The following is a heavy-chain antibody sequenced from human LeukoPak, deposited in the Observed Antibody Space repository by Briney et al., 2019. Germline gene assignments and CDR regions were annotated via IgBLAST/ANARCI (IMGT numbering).Heavy chain of an antibody. V-gene: IGHV3-30*02. Sequence: GGSLSLSRTASGFTFTNYVIHWVRQAPGKGLEWVAFIQYDGGNKYYADSVKGRFTISRDNSKNTVHLQMNSLRTEDTAVFYCAILGSCWSGAFDIWGQGTMVTVSS. CDR2: IQYDGGNK. CDR3: AILGSCWSGAFDI. D-gene: IGHD6-13*01. J-gene: IGHJ3*02. CDR1: GFTFTNYV.